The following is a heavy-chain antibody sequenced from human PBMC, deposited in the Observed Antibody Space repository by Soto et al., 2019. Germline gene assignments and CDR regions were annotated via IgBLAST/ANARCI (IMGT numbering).Heavy chain of an antibody. J-gene: IGHJ4*02. V-gene: IGHV4-39*01. Sequence: PSETLSLTCTVSGGSVSSRNYYGGWIRQPPGKGLEWIGSLFYSGSTYYNPSLKSRVTISVDSSKNQFSLKLSSVTAADTAVYYCARHYGPPGDSYDSSGLFDSWGQGTLVTVSS. CDR1: GGSVSSRNYY. CDR2: LFYSGST. CDR3: ARHYGPPGDSYDSSGLFDS. D-gene: IGHD3-22*01.